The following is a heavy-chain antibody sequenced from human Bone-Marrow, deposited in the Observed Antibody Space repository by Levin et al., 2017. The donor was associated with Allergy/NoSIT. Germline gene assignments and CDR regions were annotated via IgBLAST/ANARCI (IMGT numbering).Heavy chain of an antibody. CDR1: GFNFKSYG. Sequence: GGSLRLSCVASGFNFKSYGMHWVRQAPGKGLEWVAVISYDGSNEYYADSVKGRFTISRDNSKNTLYLQLNSLREDDTAVFYCAKTASFPTYFDYWGQGTLVTVSS. CDR2: ISYDGSNE. J-gene: IGHJ4*02. CDR3: AKTASFPTYFDY. V-gene: IGHV3-30*18. D-gene: IGHD2-21*02.